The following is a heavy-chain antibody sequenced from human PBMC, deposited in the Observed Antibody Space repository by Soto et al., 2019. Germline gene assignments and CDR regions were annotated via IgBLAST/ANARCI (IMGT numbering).Heavy chain of an antibody. V-gene: IGHV3-23*01. CDR2: ISGSGGST. CDR3: AKDQLIAAAGAEYFQH. CDR1: GFTFSSYA. Sequence: GGSLRLSCAASGFTFSSYAMSWVRQAQGKGLEWVSAISGSGGSTYYADSVKGRFTISRDNSKNTLYLQMNSLRAEDTAVYYCAKDQLIAAAGAEYFQHWGQGTLVTVSS. D-gene: IGHD6-13*01. J-gene: IGHJ1*01.